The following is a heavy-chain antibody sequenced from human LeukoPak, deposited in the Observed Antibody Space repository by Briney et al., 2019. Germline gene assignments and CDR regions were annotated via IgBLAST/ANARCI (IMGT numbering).Heavy chain of an antibody. CDR2: ISSSSSYI. Sequence: PGGSLRLSCAASGFTFSSYSMNWVRQAPGKGLEWVSSISSSSSYIYYADSVKGRFTISRDNAKNTLYLQMNSLRAEDTAVYYCARKVGTYDRWVVSPPDAFDIWGQGTMVTVSS. CDR1: GFTFSSYS. D-gene: IGHD3-22*01. J-gene: IGHJ3*02. V-gene: IGHV3-21*01. CDR3: ARKVGTYDRWVVSPPDAFDI.